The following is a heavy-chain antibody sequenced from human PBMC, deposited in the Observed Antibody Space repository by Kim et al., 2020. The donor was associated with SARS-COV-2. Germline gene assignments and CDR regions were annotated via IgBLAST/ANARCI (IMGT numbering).Heavy chain of an antibody. CDR2: IYYSGST. J-gene: IGHJ5*02. Sequence: SETLSLTCTVSGGSISSYYWSWIRQPPGKGLEWIGYIYYSGSTNYNPSLKSRVTISVDTSKNQFSLKLSSVTAADTAVYYCARHLGEDIVVVPAALSPWGQGTLVTVSS. CDR3: ARHLGEDIVVVPAALSP. D-gene: IGHD2-2*01. CDR1: GGSISSYY. V-gene: IGHV4-59*08.